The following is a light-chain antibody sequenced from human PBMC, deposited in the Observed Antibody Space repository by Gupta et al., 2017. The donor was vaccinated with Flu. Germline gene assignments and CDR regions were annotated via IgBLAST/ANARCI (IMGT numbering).Light chain of an antibody. CDR2: EIS. Sequence: VLTQTPLSSPVALGQPASISCRSSQGLVHDNGDTYLSWLHQRPGQPRRLLIYEISNRFSGVPDRFSGSGAGTDYTLKISRVEADDVGVYYCMQATHFPRTFGQGTKLEIK. CDR3: MQATHFPRT. CDR1: QGLVHDNGDTY. J-gene: IGKJ2*01. V-gene: IGKV2-24*01.